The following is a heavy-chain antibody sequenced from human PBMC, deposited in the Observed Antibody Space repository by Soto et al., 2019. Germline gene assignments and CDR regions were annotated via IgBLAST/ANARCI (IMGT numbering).Heavy chain of an antibody. J-gene: IGHJ4*02. CDR2: ISPDGRTT. CDR1: GFTFSHYW. CDR3: ADSWLPTSY. Sequence: GGSLRLSCAASGFTFSHYWMHWVRQAPGKGLVWVSRISPDGRTTTYADSVKGRSTISRDNAKSTLYLQMNSLTVEDGAVYYCADSWLPTSYWGPGTLVTVSS. D-gene: IGHD3-10*01. V-gene: IGHV3-74*01.